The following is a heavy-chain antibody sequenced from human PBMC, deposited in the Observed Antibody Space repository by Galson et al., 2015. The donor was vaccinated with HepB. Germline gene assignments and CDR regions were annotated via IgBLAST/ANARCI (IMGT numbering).Heavy chain of an antibody. J-gene: IGHJ6*02. D-gene: IGHD5-18*01. CDR3: AKDFGHSYGRGTMDV. CDR1: GFTFSSYG. V-gene: IGHV3-30*18. CDR2: ISYDGSNK. Sequence: SLRLSCAASGFTFSSYGMHWVRQAPGKGLEWVAVISYDGSNKYYADSVKGRFTISRDNSKNTLYLQTNSLRAEDTAVYYCAKDFGHSYGRGTMDVWGQGTTVTVSS.